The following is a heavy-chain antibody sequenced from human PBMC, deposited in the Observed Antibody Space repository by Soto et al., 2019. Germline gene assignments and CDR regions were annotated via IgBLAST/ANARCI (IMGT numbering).Heavy chain of an antibody. V-gene: IGHV3-30-3*01. CDR3: ARDVVIVGATRGSD. J-gene: IGHJ4*02. CDR2: ISYDGSNK. Sequence: QVQLVESGGGVVQPGRSLRLSCAASGFTFSSYAMHWVRQAPGKGLEWVAVISYDGSNKYYADSVKGRFTISRDNSKNTLYLQMNSRRAEDTAVYYCARDVVIVGATRGSDWGQGTLVTVSS. CDR1: GFTFSSYA. D-gene: IGHD1-26*01.